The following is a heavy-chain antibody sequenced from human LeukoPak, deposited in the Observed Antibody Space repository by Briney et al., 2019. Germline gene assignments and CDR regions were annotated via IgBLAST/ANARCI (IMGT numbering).Heavy chain of an antibody. CDR1: GFTFSSNW. D-gene: IGHD6-19*01. V-gene: IGHV3-7*03. CDR3: ATASNHGWPS. J-gene: IGHJ5*02. CDR2: IKPDGSAQ. Sequence: GGTLRLSCAASGFTFSSNWMSWLRQAPGKGLEWVATIKPDGSAQYYVDSVKGRFTISGDNAKNSLYLQMNSLRGEDTAVYYCATASNHGWPSWGQGTLVIVSS.